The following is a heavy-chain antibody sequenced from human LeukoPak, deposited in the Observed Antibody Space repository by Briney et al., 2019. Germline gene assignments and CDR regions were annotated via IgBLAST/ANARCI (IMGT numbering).Heavy chain of an antibody. CDR3: ARDQSIYYDSSGYFDY. CDR1: GYTFTSYY. D-gene: IGHD3-22*01. J-gene: IGHJ4*02. Sequence: ASVKVSCKASGYTFTSYYMHWVRQAPGQGLEWVGIINPSGDPTTYAQKFQGRVTMTSDMSTSTVYMELSSLRSEDTAVYYCARDQSIYYDSSGYFDYWGQGTLVTVSS. CDR2: INPSGDPT. V-gene: IGHV1-46*01.